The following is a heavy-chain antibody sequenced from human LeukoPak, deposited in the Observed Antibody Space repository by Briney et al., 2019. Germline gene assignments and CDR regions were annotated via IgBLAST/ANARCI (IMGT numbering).Heavy chain of an antibody. CDR2: INPNSGGT. Sequence: GASVKVSCKASGYTFTGYYMHWVRQAPGQGLEWMGWINPNSGGTNYAQKFQGRVTMTRDTSISTAYMELSRLRSDDTAVYYCARDTGIVGATTGLGYWGQGTLVTVSS. J-gene: IGHJ4*02. D-gene: IGHD1-26*01. CDR1: GYTFTGYY. CDR3: ARDTGIVGATTGLGY. V-gene: IGHV1-2*02.